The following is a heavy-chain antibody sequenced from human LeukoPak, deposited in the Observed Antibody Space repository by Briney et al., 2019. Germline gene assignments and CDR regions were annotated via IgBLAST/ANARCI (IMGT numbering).Heavy chain of an antibody. CDR2: ISRSGGST. Sequence: GGSLRPSCAASGFTFSSYAMSWVRQAPGKGLEWVSAISRSGGSTYYADSVKGRFTISRDNSKNTLYLQMNSLRVEDTAVYYCARDSRSFIVMITEPRKNLVDYWGQGTLVTVSS. CDR1: GFTFSSYA. CDR3: ARDSRSFIVMITEPRKNLVDY. D-gene: IGHD3-16*01. V-gene: IGHV3-23*01. J-gene: IGHJ4*02.